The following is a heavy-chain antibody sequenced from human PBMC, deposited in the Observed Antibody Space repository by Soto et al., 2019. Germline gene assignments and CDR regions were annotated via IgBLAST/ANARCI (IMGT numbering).Heavy chain of an antibody. CDR1: GGSISSSSYY. CDR2: IYYSGST. Sequence: QLQLQESGPGLVKPSETLSLTCTVSGGSISSSSYYWGWIRQPPGKGLEWIGSIYYSGSTYYNPSLQSRVTISVDTSKNQFSLKLSSVTAADTAVYYCGSDYYDSSGYYVPTNTVLYDYWGQGTLVTVSS. CDR3: GSDYYDSSGYYVPTNTVLYDY. V-gene: IGHV4-39*01. J-gene: IGHJ4*02. D-gene: IGHD3-22*01.